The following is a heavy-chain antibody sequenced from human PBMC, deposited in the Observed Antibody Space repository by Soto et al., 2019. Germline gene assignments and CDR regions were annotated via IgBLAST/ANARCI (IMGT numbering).Heavy chain of an antibody. CDR1: GFTFSDHY. CDR2: IKSKTNSYTT. J-gene: IGHJ4*02. D-gene: IGHD1-26*01. CDR3: TTSRKVGASITSPVGFDY. Sequence: GGSLRLSCAASGFTFSDHYMDLVRQAPGKGLEWVGRIKSKTNSYTTEYAAPVKGRFTISRDDSKNTLYLQMNSLKTEDTAVYYCTTSRKVGASITSPVGFDYWGQGTLVTVSS. V-gene: IGHV3-15*07.